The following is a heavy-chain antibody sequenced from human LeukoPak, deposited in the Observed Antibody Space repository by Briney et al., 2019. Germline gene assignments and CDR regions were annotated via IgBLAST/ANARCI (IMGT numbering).Heavy chain of an antibody. CDR2: IYHSGST. Sequence: GSLRLSCAASGFTFSSYWMSWVRQAPGKGLEWIGEIYHSGSTNYNPSLKSRVTISVDESKNQFSLKLSSVTAADTAVYYCARHYGPWGQGTLVTVSS. CDR3: ARHYGP. D-gene: IGHD3-16*01. CDR1: GFTFSSYW. V-gene: IGHV4-4*02. J-gene: IGHJ5*02.